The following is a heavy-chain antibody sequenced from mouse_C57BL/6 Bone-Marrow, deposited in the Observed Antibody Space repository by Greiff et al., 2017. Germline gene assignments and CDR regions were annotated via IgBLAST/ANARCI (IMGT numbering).Heavy chain of an antibody. J-gene: IGHJ2*01. CDR1: GFTFSSYA. CDR2: ISDGGSYT. V-gene: IGHV5-4*01. CDR3: AREKEDY. Sequence: DVMLVESGGGLVKPGGSLKLSCAASGFTFSSYAMSWVRQTPEKRLEWVATISDGGSYTYYPDNVKGRFTISRDNAKNNLYLQMSHLKSEDTAMYYCAREKEDYWGQGTTLTVSS.